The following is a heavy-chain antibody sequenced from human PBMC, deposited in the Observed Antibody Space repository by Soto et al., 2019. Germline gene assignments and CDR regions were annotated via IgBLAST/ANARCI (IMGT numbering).Heavy chain of an antibody. CDR3: ARERTRGFDP. Sequence: QVHLVQSGAEVRKPGASVKVSCKASGYTFTSYDINWVRQATGQGLEWMGWMNPNSGNTAYAQKFQGRVTMTRNTSISTAHMELSSLRFEDTAVYYCARERTRGFDPWGQGTLVTVSP. J-gene: IGHJ5*02. CDR2: MNPNSGNT. V-gene: IGHV1-8*01. CDR1: GYTFTSYD.